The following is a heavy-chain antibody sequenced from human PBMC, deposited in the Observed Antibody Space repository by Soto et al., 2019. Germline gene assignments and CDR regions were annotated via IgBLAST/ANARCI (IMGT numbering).Heavy chain of an antibody. D-gene: IGHD6-13*01. CDR2: IYYSGST. V-gene: IGHV4-30-4*01. CDR1: GGSISSGQYY. J-gene: IGHJ5*02. Sequence: SETLSLTCAVSGGSISSGQYYWSWIRRPPGKGLEWIGYIYYSGSTYYNPSLKSRVTISVDTSKNQFSLKLSSVTAADTAVYYCARERPDGSRLDPWGQGTLVTVSS. CDR3: ARERPDGSRLDP.